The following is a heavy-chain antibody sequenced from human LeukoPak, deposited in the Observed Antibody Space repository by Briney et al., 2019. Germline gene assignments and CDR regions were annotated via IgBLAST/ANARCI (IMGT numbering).Heavy chain of an antibody. CDR2: IYYRGST. Sequence: SETLSLTCTVSGGSISSDYWSWIRQPPGKGLEWIGYIYYRGSTNYNPSLKSRVTISVDTSKNQFSLKLSSVTAADTAMYYCARFVGPTAYWGQGTLVTVSS. D-gene: IGHD1-26*01. V-gene: IGHV4-59*01. CDR3: ARFVGPTAY. CDR1: GGSISSDY. J-gene: IGHJ4*02.